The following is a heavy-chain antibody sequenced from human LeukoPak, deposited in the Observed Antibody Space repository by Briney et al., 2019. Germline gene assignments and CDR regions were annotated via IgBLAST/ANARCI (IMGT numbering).Heavy chain of an antibody. J-gene: IGHJ4*02. V-gene: IGHV3-30*03. D-gene: IGHD3-22*01. CDR3: ARGDDSSRHRAFDF. CDR2: ISYDGSNK. Sequence: PGGSLRLSCAASGFTFSSYGMHWVRQAPGKGLEWVAVISYDGSNKYYADSVKGRFTISRDNSKNTVYLQMNSLRAEDTAVYYCARGDDSSRHRAFDFWGQGALVTVSS. CDR1: GFTFSSYG.